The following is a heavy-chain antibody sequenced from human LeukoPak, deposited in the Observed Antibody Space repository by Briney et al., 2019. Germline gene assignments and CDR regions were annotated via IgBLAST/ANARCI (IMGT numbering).Heavy chain of an antibody. D-gene: IGHD3-10*01. J-gene: IGHJ5*02. CDR1: GYSISSGYY. CDR3: ARSRLWFGESTSGTNWFDP. CDR2: IYHSGST. Sequence: SETLSLTCTVSGYSISSGYYWGWIRQPPGKGLEWIGSIYHSGSTYYNPSLKSRATISVDTSKNQFSLKLSSVTAADTAVYYCARSRLWFGESTSGTNWFDPWGQGTLVTVSS. V-gene: IGHV4-38-2*02.